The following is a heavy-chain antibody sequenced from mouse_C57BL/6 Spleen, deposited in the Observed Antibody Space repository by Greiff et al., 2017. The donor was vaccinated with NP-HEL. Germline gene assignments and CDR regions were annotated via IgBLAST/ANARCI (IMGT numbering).Heavy chain of an antibody. Sequence: QVQLMQSGAELVKPGASVKISCKASGYAFSSYWMNWVKQRPGKGLEWIGQIYPGDGDTNYNGKFKGKATLTADKSSSTAYMQLSSLTSEDSAVYFCARGNYSKSFAYWGQGTLVTVSA. D-gene: IGHD2-5*01. V-gene: IGHV1-80*01. CDR2: IYPGDGDT. CDR3: ARGNYSKSFAY. J-gene: IGHJ3*01. CDR1: GYAFSSYW.